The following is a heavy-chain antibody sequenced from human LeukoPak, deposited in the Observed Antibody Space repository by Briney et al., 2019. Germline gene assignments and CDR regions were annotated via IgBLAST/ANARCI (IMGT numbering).Heavy chain of an antibody. CDR2: IYSNDNT. J-gene: IGHJ4*02. CDR1: GFTFSNNY. D-gene: IGHD6-13*01. CDR3: AGVSKSATTGTVLDY. Sequence: PGGSLRLSCAASGFTFSNNYMRGGRQARGKGVEWVSLIYSNDNTYYTDPVKGRFTISRDNSKNTLYLQMNSLRAEDTAVYYCAGVSKSATTGTVLDYWGQGTLVTVSS. V-gene: IGHV3-53*01.